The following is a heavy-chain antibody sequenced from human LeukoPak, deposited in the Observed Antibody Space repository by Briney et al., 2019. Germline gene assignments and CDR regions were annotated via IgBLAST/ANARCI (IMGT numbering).Heavy chain of an antibody. D-gene: IGHD3-9*01. CDR3: ARDSYDILTGYYSGNWFDP. Sequence: GGSLRLSCAASGFTFSSYAMHWVRRAPGKGLEWVAVISYDGSNKYYADSVKGRFTISRDNSKNTLYLQMNSLRAEDTAVYYCARDSYDILTGYYSGNWFDPWGQGTLVTVSS. V-gene: IGHV3-30-3*01. J-gene: IGHJ5*02. CDR2: ISYDGSNK. CDR1: GFTFSSYA.